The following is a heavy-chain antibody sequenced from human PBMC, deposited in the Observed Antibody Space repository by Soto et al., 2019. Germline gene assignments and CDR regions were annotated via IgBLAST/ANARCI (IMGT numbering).Heavy chain of an antibody. J-gene: IGHJ4*02. V-gene: IGHV1-18*01. D-gene: IGHD1-1*01. Sequence: QVHLVQSGAEVKKPGASVKVSCKASGYTFTRYGITWVRQAPGQGLEWMGWISAHNGNPDYAQKLQGRVIVTRDTSTSTAYMELRSLLSDDTAVYYCARGRYGDYWGQGALVTVSS. CDR1: GYTFTRYG. CDR2: ISAHNGNP. CDR3: ARGRYGDY.